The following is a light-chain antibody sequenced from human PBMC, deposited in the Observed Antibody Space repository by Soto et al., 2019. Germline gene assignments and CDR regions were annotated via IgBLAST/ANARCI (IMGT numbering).Light chain of an antibody. CDR3: QSYDSSLGV. Sequence: QSVLTQPPSVSGAPGQRVTISCTGRSSNIGAGYDVHWYQQLPGRAPKLLIYGNNNRPSGVPDRFSGFTSGTSASLTITGLQAEDEADYYCQSYDSSLGVFGTGTKLTVL. CDR2: GNN. CDR1: SSNIGAGYD. J-gene: IGLJ1*01. V-gene: IGLV1-40*01.